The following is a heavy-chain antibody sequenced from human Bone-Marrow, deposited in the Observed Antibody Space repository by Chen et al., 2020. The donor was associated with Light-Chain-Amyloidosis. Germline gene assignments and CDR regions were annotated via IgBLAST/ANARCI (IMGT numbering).Heavy chain of an antibody. CDR1: GYTFTTYA. V-gene: IGHV1-3*01. D-gene: IGHD6-13*01. CDR2: INAGNGNT. CDR3: ARDWAAAGPDY. J-gene: IGHJ4*02. Sequence: QVQLVQSGAEVKKPGASVKVSCKASGYTFTTYAMHWVRQAPGQSLEWMGWINAGNGNTKYSQKFQDRVTITGDTSASTAYMELSSLRSEDTAVYYCARDWAAAGPDYWGQGTLVTVSS.